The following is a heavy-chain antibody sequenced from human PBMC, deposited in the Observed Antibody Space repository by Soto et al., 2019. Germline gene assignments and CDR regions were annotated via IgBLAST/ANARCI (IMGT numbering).Heavy chain of an antibody. J-gene: IGHJ4*02. CDR3: TRDFRFGGE. Sequence: EGSLRLSCAASGFNVNKNYMTWVRQAPGKGLEWVSTIYSSGPTYYTDSVKGRFTISRDDSRSTLYLQMNNLTVEDTAVYYCTRDFRFGGEWGRGTLVTVSS. V-gene: IGHV3-53*01. CDR2: IYSSGPT. D-gene: IGHD3-16*01. CDR1: GFNVNKNY.